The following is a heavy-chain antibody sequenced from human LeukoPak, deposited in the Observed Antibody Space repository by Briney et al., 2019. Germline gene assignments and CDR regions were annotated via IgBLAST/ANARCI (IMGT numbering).Heavy chain of an antibody. CDR2: INPNSGGT. Sequence: ASVKVSCKASGYTFTSHGISWVRQAPGQGLEWMGWINPNSGGTNYAQKFQGRVTMTRDTSIRTAYMELSRLRSDDTAVYYCARGEWGLLRSGHDGFDPWGQGTLVTVSS. CDR1: GYTFTSHG. V-gene: IGHV1-2*02. D-gene: IGHD1-26*01. J-gene: IGHJ5*02. CDR3: ARGEWGLLRSGHDGFDP.